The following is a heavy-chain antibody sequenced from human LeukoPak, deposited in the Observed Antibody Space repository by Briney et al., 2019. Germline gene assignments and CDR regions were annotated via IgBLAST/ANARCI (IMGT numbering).Heavy chain of an antibody. Sequence: GGSLRLSCAAPGFPFSHYSMNWVRQAPGKGLEFLAYISTGSDLKSYAGSVKGRFTINRDNVMNSLSLQMNSLRVEGTAVYYCVRDLNWNFDYWGQGTLVTVSS. V-gene: IGHV3-48*01. CDR2: ISTGSDLK. D-gene: IGHD1-20*01. J-gene: IGHJ4*02. CDR1: GFPFSHYS. CDR3: VRDLNWNFDY.